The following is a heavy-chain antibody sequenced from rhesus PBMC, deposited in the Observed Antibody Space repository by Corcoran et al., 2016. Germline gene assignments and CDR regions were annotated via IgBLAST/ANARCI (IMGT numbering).Heavy chain of an antibody. V-gene: IGHV4S7*01. Sequence: QVQLQASGPGLVKPSETLSLTCAVSGGPISGGYYWGWIRQHQGKGLEWIGNIYGNSARSYYNAYLKSRVTISKDTSKNQFSLKLSSVTAADTAVYYCARACTGSGCYYYFDYWGQGVLVTVSS. D-gene: IGHD2-21*01. CDR2: IYGNSARS. CDR3: ARACTGSGCYYYFDY. CDR1: GGPISGGYY. J-gene: IGHJ4*01.